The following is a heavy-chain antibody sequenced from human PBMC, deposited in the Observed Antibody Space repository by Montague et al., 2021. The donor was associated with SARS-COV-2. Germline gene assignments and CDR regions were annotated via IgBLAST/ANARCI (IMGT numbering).Heavy chain of an antibody. CDR1: GFTFDDYA. CDR3: ATGAAAAFDYYGMDV. J-gene: IGHJ6*02. CDR2: ISWNSGSI. D-gene: IGHD6-13*01. Sequence: YLRLSCAASGFTFDDYAMHWVRQAPGKGLEWVSGISWNSGSIGYADSVKGRFTISRDNAKNSLYLQMNSLRAEDTALYYCATGAAAAFDYYGMDVWGQGTTVTVSS. V-gene: IGHV3-9*01.